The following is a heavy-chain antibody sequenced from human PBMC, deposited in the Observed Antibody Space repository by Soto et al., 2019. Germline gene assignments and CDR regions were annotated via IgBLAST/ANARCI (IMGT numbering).Heavy chain of an antibody. CDR3: ARHGETEALLYSNSWYRDY. CDR1: GGSISSYY. J-gene: IGHJ4*02. D-gene: IGHD6-13*01. Sequence: SETLSLTCTVSGGSISSYYWSWIRQPPGKGLEWIGYIYYSGSTNYNPSLKSRVTISVETSKNQFSLKMSSVTAADTAVNYRARHGETEALLYSNSWYRDYWGQGTLVPVSS. CDR2: IYYSGST. V-gene: IGHV4-59*08.